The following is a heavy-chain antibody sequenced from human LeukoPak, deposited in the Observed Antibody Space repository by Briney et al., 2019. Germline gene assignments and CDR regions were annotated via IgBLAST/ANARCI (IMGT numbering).Heavy chain of an antibody. CDR1: GFTFSSYS. CDR2: ISSSSSYI. CDR3: ARESGSYFFDY. V-gene: IGHV3-21*01. J-gene: IGHJ4*02. D-gene: IGHD1-26*01. Sequence: GGSLRLSCAASGFTFSSYSMNWVRQAPGKGLEWVSSISSSSSYIYYADSVKGRFTISRDNAKNSLYLQMSSLRAEDTAVYYCARESGSYFFDYWGQGTLVTVSS.